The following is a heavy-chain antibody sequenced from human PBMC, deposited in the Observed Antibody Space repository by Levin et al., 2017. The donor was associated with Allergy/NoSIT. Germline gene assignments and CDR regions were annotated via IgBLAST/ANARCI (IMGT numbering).Heavy chain of an antibody. V-gene: IGHV4-39*01. CDR3: ANSGYISGGAFDI. D-gene: IGHD6-19*01. Sequence: SETLSLTCTVSGGSTSTNSFSWGWVRQPPGKGLEWIGTIYYNGRTYYNPSLKSRVTISGDTSKKQFSLKLTSVTAADTATYYCANSGYISGGAFDIWGQGTILIVSS. J-gene: IGHJ3*02. CDR2: IYYNGRT. CDR1: GGSTSTNSFS.